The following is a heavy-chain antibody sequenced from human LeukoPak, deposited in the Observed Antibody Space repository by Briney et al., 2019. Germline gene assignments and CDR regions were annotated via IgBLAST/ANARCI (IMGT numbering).Heavy chain of an antibody. CDR2: INHSGST. Sequence: PSETLSLTCAVYGGSFSGYYWSWIRQPPGKGREWIGEINHSGSTNYNPSLKSRVTISVDTSKDQFSLKLSSVTAADTAVYYCATTYYDFWSGYRPVYYWGQGTLVTVSS. J-gene: IGHJ4*02. CDR3: ATTYYDFWSGYRPVYY. V-gene: IGHV4-34*01. D-gene: IGHD3-3*01. CDR1: GGSFSGYY.